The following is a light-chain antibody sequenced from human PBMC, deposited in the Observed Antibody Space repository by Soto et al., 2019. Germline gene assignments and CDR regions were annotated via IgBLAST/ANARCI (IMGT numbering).Light chain of an antibody. Sequence: GDRVTITCWASQSISSWLAWYQQKPGKAPKLLICDASSLEGGVPSRFSGSGSGTEFTLTISSLQPDDFATYYCQQYNSDWTFGQGTKVEIK. J-gene: IGKJ1*01. CDR3: QQYNSDWT. V-gene: IGKV1-5*01. CDR1: QSISSW. CDR2: DAS.